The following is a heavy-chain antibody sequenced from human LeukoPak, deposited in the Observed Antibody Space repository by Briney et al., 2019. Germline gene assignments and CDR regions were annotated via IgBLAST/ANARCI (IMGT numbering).Heavy chain of an antibody. D-gene: IGHD4-23*01. J-gene: IGHJ6*03. CDR1: GDSISSGDYY. CDR2: ISNSGST. Sequence: PSETLSLTCTVSGDSISSGDYYWSWIRQPAGKGLEWIGRISNSGSTNYNPSLKSRVTISVDTSKNQFSLKLSSVTAADTALYYCARVRRDYGGIGSYYYYMDVWGKGTTVTVSS. V-gene: IGHV4-61*02. CDR3: ARVRRDYGGIGSYYYYMDV.